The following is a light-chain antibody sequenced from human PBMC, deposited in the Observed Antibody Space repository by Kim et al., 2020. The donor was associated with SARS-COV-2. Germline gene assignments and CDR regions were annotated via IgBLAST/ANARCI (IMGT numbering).Light chain of an antibody. V-gene: IGLV3-19*01. Sequence: SSELTQDPAVSVALGQTVRITCQGDSLRSYFATWYQQKPGQAPVLVIYHRTNRPSGIPDRFSGSSSGNIASLTITGAQAEDEADYYCNSRDSSGNQWVFGGGTQLTVL. CDR3: NSRDSSGNQWV. CDR1: SLRSYF. CDR2: HRT. J-gene: IGLJ3*02.